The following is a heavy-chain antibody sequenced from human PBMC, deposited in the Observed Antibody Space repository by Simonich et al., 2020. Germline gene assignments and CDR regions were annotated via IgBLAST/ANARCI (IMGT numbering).Heavy chain of an antibody. D-gene: IGHD7-27*01. V-gene: IGHV3-7*01. J-gene: IGHJ6*03. CDR3: ARDGLGTAYYYYMDV. CDR1: GFTFSSYW. Sequence: EVQLVESGGGLVQPGGSLRLSCAASGFTFSSYWMSWVRQAPGKGLEWVANIKQDGREKYNVDSVKGRFTISRDNAKNSLYLQMNSLRAEDTAVYYWARDGLGTAYYYYMDVWGKGTTVTVSS. CDR2: IKQDGREK.